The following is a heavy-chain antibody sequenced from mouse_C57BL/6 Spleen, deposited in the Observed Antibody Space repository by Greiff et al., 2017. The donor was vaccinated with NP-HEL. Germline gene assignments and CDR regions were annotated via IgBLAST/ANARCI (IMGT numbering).Heavy chain of an antibody. Sequence: EVKLMESGEGLVKPGGSLKLSCAASGFTFSSYAMSWVRQTPEKRLEWVAYISSGGDYIYYVDTVKGRFTISRDNARNTLYLQMSSLKSEDTAMYYCTLTSLARGYAMDYWGQGTSVTVSS. CDR2: ISSGGDYI. CDR1: GFTFSSYA. D-gene: IGHD6-2*01. V-gene: IGHV5-9-1*02. J-gene: IGHJ4*01. CDR3: TLTSLARGYAMDY.